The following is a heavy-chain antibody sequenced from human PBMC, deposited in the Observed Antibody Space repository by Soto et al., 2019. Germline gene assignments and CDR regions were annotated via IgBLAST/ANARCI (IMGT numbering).Heavy chain of an antibody. V-gene: IGHV4-59*01. D-gene: IGHD1-20*01. CDR3: ARVHGITGGLNWFDP. CDR1: GGSISRYY. CDR2: IYYSGST. Sequence: PSETLSLTCSVSGGSISRYYWSWIRQPPGKGLEWIGYIYYSGSTNYNPSLKSRVTISVDTSKNQFSLKLSSVTAADTAVYYCARVHGITGGLNWFDPWGQGTLVTVSS. J-gene: IGHJ5*02.